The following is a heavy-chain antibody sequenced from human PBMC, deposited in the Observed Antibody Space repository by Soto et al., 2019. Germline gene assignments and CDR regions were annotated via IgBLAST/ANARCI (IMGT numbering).Heavy chain of an antibody. Sequence: QVQLQQWGAGLLKPSETLSLTCAVYGGSFSGYYWSWLRQPPGKGLEWLGEINHSGSTNYNPSRKSRVTISVDTSKNRFSLKLSSVTAADTAVYYCARARRYCSGGSCYSRARTCGMDVWGQGTTVTVSS. CDR1: GGSFSGYY. CDR2: INHSGST. D-gene: IGHD2-15*01. V-gene: IGHV4-34*01. J-gene: IGHJ6*02. CDR3: ARARRYCSGGSCYSRARTCGMDV.